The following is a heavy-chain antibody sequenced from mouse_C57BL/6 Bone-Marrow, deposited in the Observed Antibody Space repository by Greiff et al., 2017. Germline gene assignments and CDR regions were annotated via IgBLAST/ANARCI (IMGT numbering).Heavy chain of an antibody. J-gene: IGHJ3*01. CDR1: GYTFTDYY. V-gene: IGHV1-19*01. D-gene: IGHD2-2*01. CDR3: ARYGFAWFAY. Sequence: EVQLQQSGPVLVKPGASVKMSCKASGYTFTDYYMNWVKQSHGKSLEWIGVINPYNGGTSYNQKFKGKATLTVDTSSSTAYMQLSSLTSEDSAVYYCARYGFAWFAYWGQGTLVTVSA. CDR2: INPYNGGT.